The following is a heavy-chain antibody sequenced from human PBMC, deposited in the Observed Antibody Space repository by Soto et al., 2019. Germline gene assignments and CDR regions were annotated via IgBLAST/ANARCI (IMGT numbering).Heavy chain of an antibody. V-gene: IGHV1-2*04. CDR3: ARGDPSSVVAATFNWFDP. J-gene: IGHJ5*02. D-gene: IGHD2-15*01. Sequence: GALVKVSCKASGYTFTSYAMHWVRQAPGQRLEWMGWINPNSGGTNYAQKFQGWVTMTRDTSISTAYMELSRLRSDDTAVYYCARGDPSSVVAATFNWFDPWGQGTLVTVSS. CDR2: INPNSGGT. CDR1: GYTFTSYA.